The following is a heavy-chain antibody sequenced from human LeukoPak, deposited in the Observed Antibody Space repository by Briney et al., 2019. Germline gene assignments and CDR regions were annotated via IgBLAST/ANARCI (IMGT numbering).Heavy chain of an antibody. CDR3: ARGLSSSSWYNWFDP. V-gene: IGHV4-39*01. CDR2: IYYSGNT. CDR1: GGSISRSSFY. Sequence: SETLSLTCTVSGGSISRSSFYWGWIRQPPGKGLEWIGSIYYSGNTYYNPSLKSRVTISVDTSKNQFSLKLSPVTAADTAVYYCARGLSSSSWYNWFDPWGQGTLVIVSS. D-gene: IGHD6-13*01. J-gene: IGHJ5*02.